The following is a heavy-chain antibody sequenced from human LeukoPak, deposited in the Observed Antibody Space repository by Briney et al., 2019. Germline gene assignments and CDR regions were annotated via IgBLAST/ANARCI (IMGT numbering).Heavy chain of an antibody. CDR3: ARGGYCSGGSCRYYFDY. CDR1: GFTVSSNY. D-gene: IGHD2-15*01. CDR2: IYSGGST. Sequence: GGSLRLSCAASGFTVSSNYMSWVRQAPGKGLEWVSVIYSGGSTYYADSVKGRFTISRDNSKNTLYLQMNSLRAEDTAVYYCARGGYCSGGSCRYYFDYWGQGTLVTVSS. V-gene: IGHV3-66*01. J-gene: IGHJ4*02.